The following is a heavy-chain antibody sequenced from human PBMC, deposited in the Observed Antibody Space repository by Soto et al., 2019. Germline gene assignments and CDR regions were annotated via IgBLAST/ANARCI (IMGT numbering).Heavy chain of an antibody. CDR2: IYYSGST. V-gene: IGHV4-39*01. Sequence: SETFSLTCTVSGGSISSSSYYWGWIRQPPGKGLEWIGSIYYSGSTYYNPSLKSRVTISVDTSKNQFSLKLSSVTAADTAVYYCASRIVVVVAADAFDIWGQGTMVTVSS. D-gene: IGHD2-15*01. CDR3: ASRIVVVVAADAFDI. CDR1: GGSISSSSYY. J-gene: IGHJ3*02.